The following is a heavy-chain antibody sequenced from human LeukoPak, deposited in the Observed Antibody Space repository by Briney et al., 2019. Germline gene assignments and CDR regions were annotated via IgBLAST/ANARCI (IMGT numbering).Heavy chain of an antibody. V-gene: IGHV4-4*07. CDR1: GGSISSNY. J-gene: IGHJ3*02. CDR2: IYTNEIT. D-gene: IGHD3-9*01. CDR3: ARPLVNILTGLDAFDI. Sequence: SETLSLTCTVSGGSISSNYWSWIRQPADKGLEWIGRIYTNEITNYNPSLKSRVTMSIDTSKNQFSLKLSSVTAADTAVYYCARPLVNILTGLDAFDIWGQGTMVTVSS.